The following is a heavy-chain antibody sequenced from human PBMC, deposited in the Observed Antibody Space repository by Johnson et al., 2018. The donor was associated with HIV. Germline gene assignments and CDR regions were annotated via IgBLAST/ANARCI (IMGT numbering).Heavy chain of an antibody. Sequence: QVQLVESGGGVVQPGRSLRLSCAASGFSFSSYDMHWVRQAPGKGLEWVAVISYDGSNKYYADSVKGRFTISRDNSKNTLYLQMNSLRAEATAVYYSAKLPVLSGDFDDAFNIWGQGTMVTVSS. J-gene: IGHJ3*02. CDR1: GFSFSSYD. D-gene: IGHD4-17*01. CDR2: ISYDGSNK. V-gene: IGHV3-30*18. CDR3: AKLPVLSGDFDDAFNI.